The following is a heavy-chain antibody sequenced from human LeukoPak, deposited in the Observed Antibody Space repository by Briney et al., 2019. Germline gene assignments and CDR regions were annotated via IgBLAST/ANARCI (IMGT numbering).Heavy chain of an antibody. D-gene: IGHD6-13*01. CDR3: AYGTTWYAG. J-gene: IGHJ4*02. V-gene: IGHV1-2*02. CDR1: GYTFTAYY. CDR2: INPNSGGT. Sequence: ASVKVSCKPSGYTFTAYYMHWVRQAPGQGLEWMGWINPNSGGTDYAQKFQGRVTMTRDTSITTAYMDLSRLTSDDTAVYCCAYGTTWYAGWGQGTLVTVSS.